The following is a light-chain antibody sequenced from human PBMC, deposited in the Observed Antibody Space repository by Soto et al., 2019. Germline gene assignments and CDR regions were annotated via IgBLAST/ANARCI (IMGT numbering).Light chain of an antibody. Sequence: IQMTQTQSSVSASVGDRVTITCRASQGINNWLAWYQQKPGKAPELLIYAVSYLQSGVPSRFSGSGSGTDFTLTISSLQPEDFATYFCKQSSAFPLTFGGGTKVDIK. CDR3: KQSSAFPLT. J-gene: IGKJ4*01. V-gene: IGKV1-12*01. CDR2: AVS. CDR1: QGINNW.